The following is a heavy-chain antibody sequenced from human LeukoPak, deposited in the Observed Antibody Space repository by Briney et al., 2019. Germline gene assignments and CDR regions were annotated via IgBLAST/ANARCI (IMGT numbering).Heavy chain of an antibody. CDR3: TTDLGTYYHGSQRLIPIDY. D-gene: IGHD3-10*01. V-gene: IGHV3-15*01. Sequence: GSLRLSCAASGFTFSSYAMSWVRQAPGKGLEWIGRIKSKTDGETTNYAEPVRGRFTISRDDSKSAVYLQMNSLKIEDTAVYYCTTDLGTYYHGSQRLIPIDYWGQGTLVTVSS. CDR2: IKSKTDGETT. CDR1: GFTFSSYA. J-gene: IGHJ4*02.